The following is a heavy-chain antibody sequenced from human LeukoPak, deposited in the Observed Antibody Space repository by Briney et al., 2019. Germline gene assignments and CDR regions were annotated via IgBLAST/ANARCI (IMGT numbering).Heavy chain of an antibody. CDR1: GFTFSRYS. J-gene: IGHJ3*02. V-gene: IGHV3-48*04. CDR2: ISSSSSTI. Sequence: GGSLRLSCAASGFTFSRYSMNWVRQATGKGREGVSYISSSSSTIYYADSVKGRFTISRDNPKNSLYLQMNSLRAEHTAVYYCARESGGSGSYGSFDIWGQGTMVTVSS. D-gene: IGHD3-10*01. CDR3: ARESGGSGSYGSFDI.